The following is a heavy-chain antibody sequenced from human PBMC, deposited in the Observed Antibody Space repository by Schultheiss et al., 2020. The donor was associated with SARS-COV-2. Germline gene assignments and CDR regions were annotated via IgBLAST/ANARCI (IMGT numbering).Heavy chain of an antibody. CDR3: ARAQYLPDDVFDL. J-gene: IGHJ3*01. D-gene: IGHD2-2*01. V-gene: IGHV3-23*01. CDR1: GFTFSNYA. CDR2: VSGSGGGT. Sequence: GESLKISCAASGFTFSNYAMTWVRQAPGKGLEWVSAVSGSGGGTSYADSVKGRVTISRDNAKNTLYLQLNSLRAEDTAVYYCARAQYLPDDVFDLWGQGTMVTVSS.